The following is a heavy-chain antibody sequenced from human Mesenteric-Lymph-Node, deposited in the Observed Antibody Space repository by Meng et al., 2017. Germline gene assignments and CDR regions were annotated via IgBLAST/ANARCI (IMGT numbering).Heavy chain of an antibody. D-gene: IGHD1-26*01. CDR1: GFRFSNYA. J-gene: IGHJ6*02. CDR3: SKDSWLGGYYYGMDV. V-gene: IGHV3-33*06. CDR2: IWSDGNNK. Sequence: GESLKISCAAAGFRFSNYAMHWVRQAPGKGLEWVAVIWSDGNNKYYSDSVKGRFTISRDNSKNTLYLQMNSLRAEDTAVYYCSKDSWLGGYYYGMDVWGQGTTVTVSS.